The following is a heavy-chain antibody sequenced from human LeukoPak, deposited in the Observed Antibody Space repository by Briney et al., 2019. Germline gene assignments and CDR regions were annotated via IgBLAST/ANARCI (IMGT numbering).Heavy chain of an antibody. CDR1: GFTFSSYA. Sequence: GGSLRLSCAASGFTFSSYAVSWVRQAPGKGLEWVSAISGSGGRTYYADSVKGRFTISRDNSENTLYLQMNGLRVEDTAVYYCAKDRGAVTGITFDYWGQGTLVTVSS. V-gene: IGHV3-23*01. CDR2: ISGSGGRT. CDR3: AKDRGAVTGITFDY. J-gene: IGHJ4*02. D-gene: IGHD6-19*01.